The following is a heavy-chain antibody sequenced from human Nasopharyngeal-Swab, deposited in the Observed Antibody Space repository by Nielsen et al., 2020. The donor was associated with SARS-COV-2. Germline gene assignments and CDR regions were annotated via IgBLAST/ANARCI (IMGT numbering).Heavy chain of an antibody. D-gene: IGHD6-19*01. CDR3: ATRQRPSYSSGWYQQITDY. Sequence: RQAPGKGLEWIGSIYYSGSTYYNPSLKSRVTISVDTSKNQFSLKLSSVTAADTAVYYCATRQRPSYSSGWYQQITDYWGQGTLVTVFS. CDR2: IYYSGST. J-gene: IGHJ4*02. V-gene: IGHV4-39*01.